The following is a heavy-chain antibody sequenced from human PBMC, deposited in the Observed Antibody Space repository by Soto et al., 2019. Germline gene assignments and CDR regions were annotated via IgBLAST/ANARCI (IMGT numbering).Heavy chain of an antibody. CDR2: IDPSDSQT. Sequence: SLKISCKGSGYSFAGYWIAWVRQKPGKGLEWMGRIDPSDSQTYYSPSFRGHVTISVTKSITTVFLQWSSLRASDTAMYYCARQIYDSDTGPNFQFYFDSWGQGTPVTVSS. V-gene: IGHV5-10-1*01. J-gene: IGHJ4*02. CDR3: ARQIYDSDTGPNFQFYFDS. D-gene: IGHD3-22*01. CDR1: GYSFAGYW.